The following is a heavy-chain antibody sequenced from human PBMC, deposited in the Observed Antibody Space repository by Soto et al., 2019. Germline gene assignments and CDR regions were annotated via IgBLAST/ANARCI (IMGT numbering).Heavy chain of an antibody. CDR1: GYAFTTYG. J-gene: IGHJ4*02. CDR3: ARGTYGDY. CDR2: ISAHNGNT. V-gene: IGHV1-18*01. D-gene: IGHD4-17*01. Sequence: QVHLVQSGAEVKKPRASVKVSCQGSGYAFTTYGITWLRQAPGQGLEWMGWISAHNGNTNYAQKLQGRVTVTRDASTTQAYRELRSVRYDDTAVYYWARGTYGDYWGQGALVTVSS.